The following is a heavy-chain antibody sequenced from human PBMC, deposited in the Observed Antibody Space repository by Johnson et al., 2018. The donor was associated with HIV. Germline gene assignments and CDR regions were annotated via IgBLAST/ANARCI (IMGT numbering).Heavy chain of an antibody. V-gene: IGHV3-30*04. J-gene: IGHJ3*02. CDR3: ARDLAVFGSRAFDI. CDR2: ISYDGSNK. D-gene: IGHD3-10*01. CDR1: GFTFSSYA. Sequence: QVQLVESGGGVVQPGRSLRLSCAASGFTFSSYAMHWVRQAPGKGLEWVAVISYDGSNKYYADSVKGRFTISRDNSKNTLYLQMNSLRAEDTAVYYCARDLAVFGSRAFDIWGQGTMVTVSS.